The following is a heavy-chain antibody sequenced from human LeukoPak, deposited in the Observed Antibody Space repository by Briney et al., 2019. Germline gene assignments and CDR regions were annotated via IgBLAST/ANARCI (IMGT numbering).Heavy chain of an antibody. CDR2: ITSSSSYI. D-gene: IGHD5-12*01. J-gene: IGHJ6*02. V-gene: IGHV3-21*01. CDR3: ARASGYYSDGMDV. Sequence: NPGGSLRLSCAASGFTFSTYNMNWVRQAPGKGLEWVSSITSSSSYIYYTDSLKGRFTISRDDAKNSLYLQMNSLRAEDTAVYYCARASGYYSDGMDVWGRGTTVTVSS. CDR1: GFTFSTYN.